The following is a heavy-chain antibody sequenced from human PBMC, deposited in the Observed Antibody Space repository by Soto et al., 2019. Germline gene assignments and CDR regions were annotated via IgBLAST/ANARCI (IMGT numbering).Heavy chain of an antibody. V-gene: IGHV4-39*01. D-gene: IGHD3-10*01. Sequence: QLQLQESGPGLVKTSETLSLTCSVSGDSIRSTRHYWGWIRQPPGKGLEWIGSIHYSGSSDYSPSLKSRVTTAVDTSKNQFSLKLTSGTAADTAVYFCARHIRGVSGDYFHNWVRGTLVTVSS. CDR1: GDSIRSTRHY. J-gene: IGHJ4*02. CDR3: ARHIRGVSGDYFHN. CDR2: IHYSGSS.